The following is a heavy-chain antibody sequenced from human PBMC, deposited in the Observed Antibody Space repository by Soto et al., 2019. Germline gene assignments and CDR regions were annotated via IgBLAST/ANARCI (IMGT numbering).Heavy chain of an antibody. Sequence: GASVKVSCKPCGYSFSGYYIHWVRQAPGQGLEWMGWINPNSGGTNYAQKFQGWVTMTRDTSISTAYMELSRLRSDDTAVYYCARVTYGSGWYDYWGQGTLVTVSS. CDR3: ARVTYGSGWYDY. CDR1: GYSFSGYY. V-gene: IGHV1-2*04. J-gene: IGHJ4*02. CDR2: INPNSGGT. D-gene: IGHD6-19*01.